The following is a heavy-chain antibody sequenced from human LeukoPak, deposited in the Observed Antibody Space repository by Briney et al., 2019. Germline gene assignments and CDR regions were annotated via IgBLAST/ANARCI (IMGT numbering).Heavy chain of an antibody. Sequence: ASVKVSCKASGYTFTSYDINWVRQATGQGLEWMGWMNPNRGNTGYAQKFQGRVTMTRNTSISTAYMELSSLRSEDTAVYYCAYPGYYYYGMDVWGQGTTVTVSS. CDR1: GYTFTSYD. CDR3: AYPGYYYYGMDV. CDR2: MNPNRGNT. V-gene: IGHV1-8*01. J-gene: IGHJ6*02. D-gene: IGHD3-10*01.